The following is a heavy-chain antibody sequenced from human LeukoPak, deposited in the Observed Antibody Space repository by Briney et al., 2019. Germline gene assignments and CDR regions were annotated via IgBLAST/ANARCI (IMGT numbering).Heavy chain of an antibody. V-gene: IGHV3-21*01. CDR3: ARVFGGYYYYMDV. CDR2: ISSSSSYI. CDR1: GFTFSSYS. D-gene: IGHD4-23*01. J-gene: IGHJ6*03. Sequence: GGSLRLSCAASGFTFSSYSMNWVRQAPGKGLEWVSSISSSSSYIYYADSVKGRFTISRDNAKNPLYLQMNSLRAEDTAVYYCARVFGGYYYYMDVWGKGTTVTVSS.